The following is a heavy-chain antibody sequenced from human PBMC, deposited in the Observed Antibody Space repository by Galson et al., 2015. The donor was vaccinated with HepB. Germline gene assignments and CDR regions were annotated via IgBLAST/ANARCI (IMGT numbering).Heavy chain of an antibody. CDR3: ARGETNTMVRGGDFDY. V-gene: IGHV3-53*01. Sequence: SLRLSCAASGFTVSSNYMSWVRQAPGKELEWVSVIYSGGNTYYADSVKGRFTISRDNSKNTLYLQMNSLRAEDTAVYYCARGETNTMVRGGDFDYWGQGTLVTVSS. CDR2: IYSGGNT. J-gene: IGHJ4*02. D-gene: IGHD3-10*01. CDR1: GFTVSSNY.